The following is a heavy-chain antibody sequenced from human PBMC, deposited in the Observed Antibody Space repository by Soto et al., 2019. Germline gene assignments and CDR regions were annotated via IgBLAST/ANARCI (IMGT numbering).Heavy chain of an antibody. CDR3: AKDFQGVNPDYFDS. J-gene: IGHJ4*02. CDR2: IRGSGGST. Sequence: VDSLRRSSPTSGFTVSNYAMGCVRQAPGKGLEWVSAIRGSGGSTYYADSVKGRFTISRDNSKNTLCLQMNSLRAEDTAVYYCAKDFQGVNPDYFDSWGQGT. CDR1: GFTVSNYA. V-gene: IGHV3-23*01. D-gene: IGHD3-10*01.